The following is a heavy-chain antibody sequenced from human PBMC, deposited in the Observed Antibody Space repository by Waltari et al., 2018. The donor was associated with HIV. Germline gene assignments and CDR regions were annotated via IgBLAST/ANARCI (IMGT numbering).Heavy chain of an antibody. V-gene: IGHV1-8*01. CDR1: GYTFTSYD. CDR3: AVSRPGAIFGDH. CDR2: RNPNSGNT. D-gene: IGHD3-3*01. J-gene: IGHJ5*02. Sequence: QVQLVQSGAEVKKPGASVKVSCEASGYTFTSYDINWVRQATGQGLEWMGWRNPNSGNTGYAQKFQGRVTMTRNTSISTAYMELSSLRSEDTALYYCAVSRPGAIFGDHWGQGTRVTVSS.